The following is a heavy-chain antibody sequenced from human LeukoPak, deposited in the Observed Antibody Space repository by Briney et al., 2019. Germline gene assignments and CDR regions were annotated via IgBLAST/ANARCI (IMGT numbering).Heavy chain of an antibody. CDR1: GYTFTGYY. CDR3: ARVDTAMVTISYYFDY. J-gene: IGHJ4*02. Sequence: ASVKVSCKASGYTFTGYYMHWVRQAPGQGLEWMGCINPNSGGTNYAQKFQGRVTVTRDTSISTAYMELSRLRSDDTAVYYCARVDTAMVTISYYFDYWGQGTLVTVSS. D-gene: IGHD5-18*01. V-gene: IGHV1-2*02. CDR2: INPNSGGT.